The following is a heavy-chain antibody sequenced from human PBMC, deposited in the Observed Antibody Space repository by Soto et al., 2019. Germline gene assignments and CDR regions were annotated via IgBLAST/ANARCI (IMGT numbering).Heavy chain of an antibody. V-gene: IGHV4-30-2*01. Sequence: SETLSLTCAVSGGSISSGGYSCNWIRQPPGKGLEWIGYIYHSGSTYYNPSLKSRVTISVDRSKNQFSLKLSSVTAADTAVYYCSRRIVATETFDYCGQGTLVTVSS. J-gene: IGHJ4*02. CDR3: SRRIVATETFDY. CDR1: GGSISSGGYS. D-gene: IGHD5-12*01. CDR2: IYHSGST.